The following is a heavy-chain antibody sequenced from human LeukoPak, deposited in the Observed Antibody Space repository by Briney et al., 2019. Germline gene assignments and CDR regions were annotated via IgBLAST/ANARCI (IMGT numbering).Heavy chain of an antibody. CDR2: ISSSSSYI. D-gene: IGHD5-12*01. Sequence: PGGSLRLSRAPSGFTFRSYSMNCLRQAPGKGLEWVSSISSSSSYIYYVDSVKGRFTVSRDNAKNSLYLQMNSLRAEDTAVYYCARDGGYSGYDYIDYWGQGTLVTVSS. J-gene: IGHJ4*02. CDR3: ARDGGYSGYDYIDY. V-gene: IGHV3-21*01. CDR1: GFTFRSYS.